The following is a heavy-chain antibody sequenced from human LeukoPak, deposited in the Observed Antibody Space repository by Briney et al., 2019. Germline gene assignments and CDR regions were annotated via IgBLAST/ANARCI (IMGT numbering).Heavy chain of an antibody. J-gene: IGHJ4*02. D-gene: IGHD6-19*01. CDR2: ISSSSSYI. CDR3: ARDGAPRIAVAGIVSSFDY. Sequence: GGSLRLSRAASGFTFSSYSMNWGRQAPGKGLEWVSSISSSSSYIYYADSVKGRFTISRDNAKNSLYLQMNSLRAEVTAVYYCARDGAPRIAVAGIVSSFDYWGQGTLVTVSS. V-gene: IGHV3-21*01. CDR1: GFTFSSYS.